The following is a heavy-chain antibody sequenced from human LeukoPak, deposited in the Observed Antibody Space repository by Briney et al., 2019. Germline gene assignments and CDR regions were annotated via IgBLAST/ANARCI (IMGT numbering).Heavy chain of an antibody. D-gene: IGHD3-9*01. CDR2: IIPIFGTA. CDR3: ASPKGNTLGTNYDILTGPDYYYYGMDV. V-gene: IGHV1-69*13. CDR1: GGTFSSYA. J-gene: IGHJ6*04. Sequence: SVKVSCKASGGTFSSYAISWVRQAPGQGLEWMGGIIPIFGTANYARKFQGRVTITADESTSTAYMELSSLRSEDTAVYYCASPKGNTLGTNYDILTGPDYYYYGMDVWGKGTTVTVSS.